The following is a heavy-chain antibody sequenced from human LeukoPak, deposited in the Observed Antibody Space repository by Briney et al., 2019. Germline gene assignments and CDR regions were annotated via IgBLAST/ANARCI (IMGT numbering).Heavy chain of an antibody. J-gene: IGHJ4*02. CDR3: AKDLSGRKGPFDY. CDR2: ISSDGNNA. V-gene: IGHV3-30*18. D-gene: IGHD3-10*01. Sequence: GGSLRLSCEASGFTFSAYAMTWVRQAPGKGPEWVAVISSDGNNAYYADSVKGRFTMSRDNSKNTLFVQMNSLRAEDTAVYYCAKDLSGRKGPFDYWGQGTLVTVSS. CDR1: GFTFSAYA.